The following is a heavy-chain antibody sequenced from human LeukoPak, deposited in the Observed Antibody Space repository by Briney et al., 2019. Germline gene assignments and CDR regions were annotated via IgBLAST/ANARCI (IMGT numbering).Heavy chain of an antibody. V-gene: IGHV3-23*01. CDR2: ISWSGGTT. Sequence: GGSLRLSCAASGITFSTYDMSWVRQAPGKGLEWVSGISWSGGTTYYADSVKGRFTISRDNSKNTLYLQMNSLRAEDTAVYYCARQNLCSGGSCYPPGWFDPWGQGTLVTVSS. CDR3: ARQNLCSGGSCYPPGWFDP. J-gene: IGHJ5*02. CDR1: GITFSTYD. D-gene: IGHD2-15*01.